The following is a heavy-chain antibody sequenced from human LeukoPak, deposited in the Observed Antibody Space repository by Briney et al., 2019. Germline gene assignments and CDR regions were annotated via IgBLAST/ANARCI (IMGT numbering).Heavy chain of an antibody. Sequence: ATSLRLSCAASGFTFSNYGMHWVRQAPGKGLEWVALIWFDGTNKYYADPVKGRFTISRDNSNNTLYLQMNSLRVEDTAVYYCARQTTVATDCWGQGTLVTVSS. CDR3: ARQTTVATDC. J-gene: IGHJ4*02. CDR2: IWFDGTNK. D-gene: IGHD4-23*01. CDR1: GFTFSNYG. V-gene: IGHV3-33*01.